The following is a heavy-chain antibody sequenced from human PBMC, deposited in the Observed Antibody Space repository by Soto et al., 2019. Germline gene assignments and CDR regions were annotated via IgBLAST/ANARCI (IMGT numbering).Heavy chain of an antibody. CDR3: TTDRSDYDIHY. D-gene: IGHD3-9*01. Sequence: PGGSLRLSCAASGFTFSNAWMSWVRQSPGKGLEWVGRIKSKTDGGTTDYAAPVKGRFTISRDDPKNTLYLQMNSLKTEDTAVYYCTTDRSDYDIHYWGQGTLVTVSS. V-gene: IGHV3-15*01. CDR2: IKSKTDGGTT. CDR1: GFTFSNAW. J-gene: IGHJ4*02.